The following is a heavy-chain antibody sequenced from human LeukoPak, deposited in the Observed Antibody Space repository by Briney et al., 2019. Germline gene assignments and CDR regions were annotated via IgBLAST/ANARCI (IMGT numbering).Heavy chain of an antibody. V-gene: IGHV3-23*01. CDR3: ANDLYADYAADY. D-gene: IGHD4-17*01. Sequence: GGALRLSCAASGFTFSSYAMSWVRQAPGKGLEWVSAISGSGGSSFYSDSVKGRYTISRDISKNPLYLHTNSLRAEDTAVYYCANDLYADYAADYWGPGTLVTVSS. CDR1: GFTFSSYA. CDR2: ISGSGGSS. J-gene: IGHJ4*02.